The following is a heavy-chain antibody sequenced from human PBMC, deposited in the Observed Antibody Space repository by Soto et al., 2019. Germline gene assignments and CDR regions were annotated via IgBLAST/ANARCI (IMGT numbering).Heavy chain of an antibody. CDR2: IYYSGST. CDR3: ARDSKRGYGSGSSPGYGMDV. V-gene: IGHV4-59*01. Sequence: TLSLTCTVSGGSISSYYWSWIRQPPGKGLEWIGYIYYSGSTNYNPSLKSRVTISVDTSKNQFSLKLSSVTAADTAVYYCARDSKRGYGSGSSPGYGMDVWGQGTTVTVSS. CDR1: GGSISSYY. J-gene: IGHJ6*02. D-gene: IGHD3-10*01.